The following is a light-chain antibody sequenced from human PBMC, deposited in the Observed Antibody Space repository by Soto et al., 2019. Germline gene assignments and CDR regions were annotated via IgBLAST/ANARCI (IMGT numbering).Light chain of an antibody. V-gene: IGKV3D-15*01. CDR1: QSVGSN. Sequence: EIVMTQSPATLSVSPRERAALACRASQSVGSNLAWYQQKPGQAPSLLISGASTRATGIPARFSGSGSGTEFTLTISSLQSEDFAVYYCHQYIDWPETFGQGTKLEIK. CDR3: HQYIDWPET. CDR2: GAS. J-gene: IGKJ2*01.